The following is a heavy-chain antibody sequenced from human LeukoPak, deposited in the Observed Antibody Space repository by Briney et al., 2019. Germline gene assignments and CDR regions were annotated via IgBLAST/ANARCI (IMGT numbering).Heavy chain of an antibody. CDR3: TTEYQLGRSDYYYMDV. D-gene: IGHD2-2*01. Sequence: GGSLRLSCAASGFTFSNAWMSWVRQAPGKGLEWVGRIKSKTDGGTTDYAAPVKGRFTISRDDSKNTLYLQMNSLKTEDTAVYYCTTEYQLGRSDYYYMDVWGKGTTVTVSS. CDR2: IKSKTDGGTT. CDR1: GFTFSNAW. J-gene: IGHJ6*03. V-gene: IGHV3-15*01.